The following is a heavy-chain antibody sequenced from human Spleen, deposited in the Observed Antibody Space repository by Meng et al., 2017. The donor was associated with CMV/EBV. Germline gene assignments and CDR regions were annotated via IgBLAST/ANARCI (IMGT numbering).Heavy chain of an antibody. CDR1: GFSFSDYW. V-gene: IGHV3-7*01. CDR3: AREWERCSSTSCGYY. Sequence: GGSLRLSCAVSGFSFSDYWMSWVRQSPGKGLEWVANIKRYGSEKYYVDSVKGRFTISRDNAKNSLYLQMNSPGAEDTAVYYCAREWERCSSTSCGYYWGQGTLVTVSS. D-gene: IGHD2-2*01. CDR2: IKRYGSEK. J-gene: IGHJ4*02.